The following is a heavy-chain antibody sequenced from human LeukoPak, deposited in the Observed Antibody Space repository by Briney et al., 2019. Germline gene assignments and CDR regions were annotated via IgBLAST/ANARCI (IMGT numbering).Heavy chain of an antibody. CDR3: VRGGSPPDAFDI. V-gene: IGHV1-18*01. CDR2: ISAYNGNT. Sequence: ASVKVPCKASGYTFTSYGISWVRQAPGQGLEWMGWISAYNGNTNYAQQLQGRVTMTTDTSPSIAYMELRILRSAHTALYYCVRGGSPPDAFDIWGQGTMVTVSS. CDR1: GYTFTSYG. D-gene: IGHD3-16*01. J-gene: IGHJ3*02.